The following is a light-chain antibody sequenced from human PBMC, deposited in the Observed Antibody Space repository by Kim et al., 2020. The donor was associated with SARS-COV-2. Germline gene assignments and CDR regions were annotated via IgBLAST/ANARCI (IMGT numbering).Light chain of an antibody. CDR2: AAS. CDR1: QSISSY. J-gene: IGKJ4*01. Sequence: SSVGDRVTTTCRASQSISSYLNWYQQKPGKAPKLLIYAASSLQSGVPSRFSGSGSGTDFTLTISSPQPEDFATYYCQQSYSTPLTFGAGTKVDIK. V-gene: IGKV1-39*01. CDR3: QQSYSTPLT.